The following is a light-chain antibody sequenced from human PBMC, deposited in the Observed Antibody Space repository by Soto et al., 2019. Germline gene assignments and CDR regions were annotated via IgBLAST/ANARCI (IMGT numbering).Light chain of an antibody. CDR1: SSDFGDHKS. CDR3: SSSTDTSIL. CDR2: EVN. V-gene: IGLV2-14*01. J-gene: IGLJ2*01. Sequence: QSALTQAASVSGSPGQSITISCTGASSDFGDHKSVSWYQHHPGKAPKLIIYEVNYRPSGVSSRFSGSRSGNTASLTISGLQAEDEAHYCSSSTDTSILFGGGTKLTVL.